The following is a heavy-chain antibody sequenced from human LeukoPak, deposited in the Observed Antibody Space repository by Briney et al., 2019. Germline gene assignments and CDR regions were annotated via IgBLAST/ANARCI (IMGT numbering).Heavy chain of an antibody. CDR1: GGSISSYY. CDR3: ARDSARSPHAFDI. V-gene: IGHV4-59*01. D-gene: IGHD6-6*01. J-gene: IGHJ3*02. CDR2: IYYSGST. Sequence: SETLSLTCTVPGGSISSYYWSWIRQPPGKGLEWIGYIYYSGSTNYNPSLKSRVTISVDTSKNQFSLKLSSVTAADTAVYYCARDSARSPHAFDIWGQGTMVTVSS.